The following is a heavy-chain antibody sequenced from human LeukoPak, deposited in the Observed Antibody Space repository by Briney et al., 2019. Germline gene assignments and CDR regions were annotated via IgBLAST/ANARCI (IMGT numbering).Heavy chain of an antibody. Sequence: GGSLRLSCTASGFTFGYHAINWVRQAPGRGLEWGGFIRSQAYRGTTEYATCVKDRFTISRDESKSIAYLQMNSLKTEDTAVYYCTRDIVSISQPYYFDCWGQGTLVTVSS. CDR2: IRSQAYRGTT. D-gene: IGHD2-2*01. J-gene: IGHJ4*02. CDR1: GFTFGYHA. V-gene: IGHV3-49*04. CDR3: TRDIVSISQPYYFDC.